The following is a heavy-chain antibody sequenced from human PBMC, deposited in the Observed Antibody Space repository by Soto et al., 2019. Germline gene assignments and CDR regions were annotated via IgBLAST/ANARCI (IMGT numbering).Heavy chain of an antibody. Sequence: PETLSLTCTVSGGSISSSSYYWGWIRQPPGKGLEWIGSIYYSGSTYYNPSPKSRVTISVDTSKNQFSLKLSSVTAADTAVYYCARLPENYYYMDVWGKGTTVTVSS. V-gene: IGHV4-39*01. CDR1: GGSISSSSYY. J-gene: IGHJ6*03. CDR3: ARLPENYYYMDV. CDR2: IYYSGST.